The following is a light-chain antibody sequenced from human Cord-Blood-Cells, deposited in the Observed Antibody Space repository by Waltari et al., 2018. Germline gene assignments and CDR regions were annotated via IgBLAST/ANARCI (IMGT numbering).Light chain of an antibody. CDR1: QSVSSN. CDR2: GAS. CDR3: QQYNNWPVT. J-gene: IGKJ1*01. Sequence: EIVMTQSPATLSVSPEERATLSCRASQSVSSNLAWYQQKPGQAPRLLIYGASTRATGIPARFSGSGSGTEFTLTISSLQSEDFAVYYCQQYNNWPVTFGQGTKVEIK. V-gene: IGKV3-15*01.